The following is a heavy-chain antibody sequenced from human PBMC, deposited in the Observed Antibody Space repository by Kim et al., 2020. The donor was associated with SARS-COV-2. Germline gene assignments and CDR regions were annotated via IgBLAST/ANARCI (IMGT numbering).Heavy chain of an antibody. CDR2: ISGDGTRT. CDR3: VKNCGGDCYLNF. V-gene: IGHV3-64D*09. Sequence: GGSLRLSCAASGFPFSSYAMHWVRQAPGKGLEYVSSISGDGTRTYYAESVRGRFTISRDNSKSTLSLQMNSLRGDDTAIYFCVKNCGGDCYLNFWGLGT. J-gene: IGHJ4*02. D-gene: IGHD2-21*01. CDR1: GFPFSSYA.